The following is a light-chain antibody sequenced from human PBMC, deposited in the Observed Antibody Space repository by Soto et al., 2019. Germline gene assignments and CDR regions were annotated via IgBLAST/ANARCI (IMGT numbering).Light chain of an antibody. CDR1: QSLIHSNGYAY. V-gene: IGKV2-28*01. J-gene: IGKJ2*02. Sequence: EIVMTQSPLSLLVTPGEPAAISCRSSQSLIHSNGYAYLDWCLQKPGQSPQLLIYLGSNRASGVPDRFSGSGSGTDFTLKISRVETEDVGVYYCMQPLQTPWTFGQGTKLEIK. CDR2: LGS. CDR3: MQPLQTPWT.